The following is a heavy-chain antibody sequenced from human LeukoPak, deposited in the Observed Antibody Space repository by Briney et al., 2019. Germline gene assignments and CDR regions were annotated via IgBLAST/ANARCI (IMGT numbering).Heavy chain of an antibody. D-gene: IGHD6-19*01. CDR3: AKGVAVAKGYFDY. CDR2: ISGSGGST. V-gene: IGHV3-23*01. Sequence: PGGSLRLSCAASGFTFSSYAMSWVRQAPGKGLEWVSAISGSGGSTYYADSVKGRFTISRDNSENTLYLQMNSLRAEDTAVYYCAKGVAVAKGYFDYWGQGTLVTVSS. J-gene: IGHJ4*02. CDR1: GFTFSSYA.